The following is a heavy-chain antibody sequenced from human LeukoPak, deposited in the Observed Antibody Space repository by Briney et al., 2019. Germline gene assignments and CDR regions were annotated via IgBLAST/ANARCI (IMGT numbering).Heavy chain of an antibody. J-gene: IGHJ5*02. CDR3: ARTGVSEAGSNWFDP. V-gene: IGHV4-59*01. Sequence: PSETLSLTCTVSGGSISSYYWSWIRQPPGKGLEWIGYIYYSGSTNYNPSLKSRDTISVDTSKNQFSLKLSSVTAADTAVYYCARTGVSEAGSNWFDPWGQGTLVTVSS. CDR2: IYYSGST. D-gene: IGHD6-13*01. CDR1: GGSISSYY.